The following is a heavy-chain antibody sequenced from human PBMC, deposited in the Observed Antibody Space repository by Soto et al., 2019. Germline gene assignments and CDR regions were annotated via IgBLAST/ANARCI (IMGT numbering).Heavy chain of an antibody. CDR1: GYTFTSYA. D-gene: IGHD2-15*01. CDR3: AGGEGIVVVVAATKRSYYYYGMDV. J-gene: IGHJ6*02. CDR2: INAGNGNT. V-gene: IGHV1-3*01. Sequence: ASVKVSCKASGYTFTSYAMHWVRQAPGQRLEWMGWINAGNGNTKYSQKFQGRVTITRDTSASTAYMELSSLRSEDTAVYYCAGGEGIVVVVAATKRSYYYYGMDVWGQGTTVTVSS.